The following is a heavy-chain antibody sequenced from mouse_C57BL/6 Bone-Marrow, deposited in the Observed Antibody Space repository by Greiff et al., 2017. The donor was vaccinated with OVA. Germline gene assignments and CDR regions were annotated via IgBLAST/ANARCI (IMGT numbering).Heavy chain of an antibody. CDR3: ARGDGYWYFDV. CDR1: GYTFTSYW. V-gene: IGHV1-81*01. J-gene: IGHJ1*03. CDR2: IYPRSGNT. D-gene: IGHD2-3*01. Sequence: QVQLQQPGAELVRPGSSVKLSCKASGYTFTSYWMHWVKQRTGQGLEWIGEIYPRSGNTYYNEKFKGKATLTSDKSSSTAYMELRSLTSEDSAVYFCARGDGYWYFDVWGTGTTVTVSS.